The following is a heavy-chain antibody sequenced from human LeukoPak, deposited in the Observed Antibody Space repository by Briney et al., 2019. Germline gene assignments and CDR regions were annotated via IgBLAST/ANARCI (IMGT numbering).Heavy chain of an antibody. J-gene: IGHJ5*01. CDR2: MYHNGST. D-gene: IGHD3-10*01. Sequence: SETLSLTCTVSGGSISSYSYYWGWIRQPPGKGLEWIGSMYHNGSTYYNPSLKSRVTISVDTPKNQFSLRLSSVTATDTAVYFCARRVGFYGSGSLNYFDPWGQGILVSVS. V-gene: IGHV4-39*01. CDR3: ARRVGFYGSGSLNYFDP. CDR1: GGSISSYSYY.